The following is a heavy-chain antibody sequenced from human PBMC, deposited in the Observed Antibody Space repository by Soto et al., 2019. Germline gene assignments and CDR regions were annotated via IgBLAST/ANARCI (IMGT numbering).Heavy chain of an antibody. CDR1: GGTFSSYT. J-gene: IGHJ3*02. Sequence: SVKVSCKASGGTFSSYTISWVRQAPGQGLEWMGRIIPILGIANYAQKFQGRVTITADKSTSTAYMELSSLRSEDTAVYYCASLAHTYYDILTGYSEGAFDIWG. V-gene: IGHV1-69*02. CDR2: IIPILGIA. D-gene: IGHD3-9*01. CDR3: ASLAHTYYDILTGYSEGAFDI.